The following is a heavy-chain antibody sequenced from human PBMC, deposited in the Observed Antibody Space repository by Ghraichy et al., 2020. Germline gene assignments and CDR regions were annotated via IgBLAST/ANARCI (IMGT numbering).Heavy chain of an antibody. CDR2: INHSGST. CDR1: NGPFDSYF. Sequence: SETLSLTCAVYNGPFDSYFWSWIRQPPGKGLEWIGEINHSGSTNYNPSLKSQVTISVDTSKNQFSLRLSSVTAADTAVYYCARGRKSSQQLVPLPFDYWGQGTLVTVSS. V-gene: IGHV4-34*01. CDR3: ARGRKSSQQLVPLPFDY. J-gene: IGHJ4*02. D-gene: IGHD6-13*01.